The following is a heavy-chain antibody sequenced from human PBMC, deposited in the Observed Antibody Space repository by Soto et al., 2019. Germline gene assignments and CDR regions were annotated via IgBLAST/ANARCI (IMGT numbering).Heavy chain of an antibody. CDR1: GGSISSSSYY. Sequence: TSETLSLTCTVSGGSISSSSYYWGWIRQPPGKGLEWIGYMHYNGYTSYNPSLRSRVTISVDTSMNQFSLALTSVTAADTAIYYCARGSTTEKVDSWGQGILVTVSS. CDR3: ARGSTTEKVDS. J-gene: IGHJ4*02. CDR2: MHYNGYT. V-gene: IGHV4-61*05.